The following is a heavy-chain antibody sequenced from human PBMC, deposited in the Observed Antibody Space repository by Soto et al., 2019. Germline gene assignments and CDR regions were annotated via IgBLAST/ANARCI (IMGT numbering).Heavy chain of an antibody. CDR3: ARSEEDSDYYYYGMDV. D-gene: IGHD2-15*01. V-gene: IGHV6-1*01. J-gene: IGHJ6*02. CDR2: TYYRSRWYS. CDR1: GDTVSSNSVA. Sequence: SQTLSLTCVGSGDTVSSNSVAWNWVRQSPSRGLEWLGRTYYRSRWYSDYAVSVRSRIDINADTSKNQVSLQLNSVTPEDTAVYYCARSEEDSDYYYYGMDVWGQGPTVTVYS.